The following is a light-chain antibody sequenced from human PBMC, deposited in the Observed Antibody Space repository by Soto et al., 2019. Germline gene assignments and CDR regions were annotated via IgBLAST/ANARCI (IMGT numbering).Light chain of an antibody. J-gene: IGKJ1*01. Sequence: QAIRRASRGERAYISCRASQSVSSNLAWYQQKPGQAPRLLIYGASTRATGIPARFSGSGSGTEFSLASGFVQTGSFDMSCCLPTYTGSPLGEGTKVDIK. V-gene: IGKV3-15*01. CDR2: GAS. CDR3: LPTYTGSP. CDR1: QSVSSN.